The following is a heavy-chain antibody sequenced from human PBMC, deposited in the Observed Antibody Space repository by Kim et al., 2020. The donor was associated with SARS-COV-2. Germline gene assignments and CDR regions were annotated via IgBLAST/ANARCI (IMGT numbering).Heavy chain of an antibody. Sequence: SETLSLTCAVYGGSFSGYYWSWIRQPPGKGLEWIGEINHSGSTNYNPSLKSRVTISVDTSKNQFSLKLSSVTAADTAVYYCARGHPIRLRYFDSLYGMDVWGQGTTVTVSS. V-gene: IGHV4-34*01. J-gene: IGHJ6*02. D-gene: IGHD3-9*01. CDR1: GGSFSGYY. CDR3: ARGHPIRLRYFDSLYGMDV. CDR2: INHSGST.